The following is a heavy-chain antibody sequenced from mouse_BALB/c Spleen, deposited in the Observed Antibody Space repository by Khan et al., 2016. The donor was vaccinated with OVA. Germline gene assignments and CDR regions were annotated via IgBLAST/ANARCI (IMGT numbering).Heavy chain of an antibody. CDR1: GFNIKDYY. D-gene: IGHD2-2*01. Sequence: EVQLQQSGAELVRPGALVKLSCKASGFNIKDYYMHWVKQRPEQGLVWIGRIDPENGDTIYDPKFQGKVSITSDTSSNTAYLQLSSLTSEDTAVYYCARYGYAPWFAYWGQGTLVTVSA. V-gene: IGHV14-1*02. J-gene: IGHJ3*01. CDR3: ARYGYAPWFAY. CDR2: IDPENGDT.